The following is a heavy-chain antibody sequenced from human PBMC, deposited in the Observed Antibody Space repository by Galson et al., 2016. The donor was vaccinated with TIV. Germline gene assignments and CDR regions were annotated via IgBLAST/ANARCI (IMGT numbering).Heavy chain of an antibody. CDR1: GFIFNSFA. D-gene: IGHD1/OR15-1a*01. CDR3: AKEAGTDYYYGMDV. Sequence: SLRLSCAASGFIFNSFAMSWVRQAPGKGLQWVSAISRRGFNTYYADSAKGRFTISRDNSKNTLYLQMNSVRADDTAVYYCAKEAGTDYYYGMDVWGQGPRSPSP. V-gene: IGHV3-23*01. CDR2: ISRRGFNT. J-gene: IGHJ6*02.